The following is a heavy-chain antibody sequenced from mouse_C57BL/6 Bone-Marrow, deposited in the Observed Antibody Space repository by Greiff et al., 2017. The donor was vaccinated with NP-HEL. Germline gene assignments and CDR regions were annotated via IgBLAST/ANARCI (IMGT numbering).Heavy chain of an antibody. J-gene: IGHJ1*03. V-gene: IGHV1-85*01. CDR1: GYTFTSYD. D-gene: IGHD1-1*01. CDR3: ERSELGDYSSRPYWYFDV. Sequence: QVQLQQSGPELVKPGASVKLSCKASGYTFTSYDINWVKQRPGQGLEWIGWIYPRDGSTKYNEKFKGKATLTVDTSSSTAYMELHSLTSEDSAVYFYERSELGDYSSRPYWYFDVWGTGTTVTVSS. CDR2: IYPRDGST.